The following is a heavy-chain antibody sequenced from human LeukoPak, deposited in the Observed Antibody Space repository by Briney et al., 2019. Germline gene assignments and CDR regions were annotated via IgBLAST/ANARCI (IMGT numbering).Heavy chain of an antibody. J-gene: IGHJ4*02. D-gene: IGHD1-7*01. Sequence: PGGSLRLSCAASGFTFSSYWMNWVRQAPGKGLEWVANIKQDGSEKYYVDSVKGRFTISRDNAKNSLYLQMNSLRAEDTAVYYCARYEGSSENWNYAQYWGQGTLVTVSS. CDR2: IKQDGSEK. CDR3: ARYEGSSENWNYAQY. V-gene: IGHV3-7*01. CDR1: GFTFSSYW.